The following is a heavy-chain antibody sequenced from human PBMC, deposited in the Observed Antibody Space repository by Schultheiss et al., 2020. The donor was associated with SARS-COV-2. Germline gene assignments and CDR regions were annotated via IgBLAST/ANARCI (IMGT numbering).Heavy chain of an antibody. Sequence: GGSLRLSCAASGFTFSSYSMNWVRQAPEKGLEWVSSISGAGGSAYYADSVMGRFTISRDHSKNSLFLQMNSLRVEDTAVYYCARGYDHAGGYFDYWGQGTLVTVSS. CDR1: GFTFSSYS. J-gene: IGHJ4*02. D-gene: IGHD5-12*01. CDR3: ARGYDHAGGYFDY. V-gene: IGHV3-21*01. CDR2: ISGAGGSA.